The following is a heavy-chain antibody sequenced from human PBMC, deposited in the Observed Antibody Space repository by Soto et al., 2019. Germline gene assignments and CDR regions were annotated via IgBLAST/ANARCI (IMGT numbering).Heavy chain of an antibody. J-gene: IGHJ4*02. V-gene: IGHV1-8*01. Sequence: ASVKVSCKASGYTFTSYDINWVRQATGQGLEWMGWMNPNSGNTGYAQKFRGRVTMTRNTSISTAYMELSSLRSEDTAAYYCARGVADRMVTTLYWRQRTLVTVSS. CDR1: GYTFTSYD. CDR3: ARGVADRMVTTLY. D-gene: IGHD4-17*01. CDR2: MNPNSGNT.